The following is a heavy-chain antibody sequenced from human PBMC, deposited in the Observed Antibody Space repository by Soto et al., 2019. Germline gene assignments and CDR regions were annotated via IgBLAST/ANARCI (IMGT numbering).Heavy chain of an antibody. J-gene: IGHJ6*02. CDR3: ASARLYYYGLDV. CDR2: IYYSGST. V-gene: IGHV4-30-2*01. CDR1: GGSISSGGYY. Sequence: SETLSLTCTVSGGSISSGGYYWSLIRQPPGKGLEWIGYIYYSGSTYYNPSLTSRVTISIDRSKNQFSLKLTSVTAADTAMYYCASARLYYYGLDVWGQGTTVTVS.